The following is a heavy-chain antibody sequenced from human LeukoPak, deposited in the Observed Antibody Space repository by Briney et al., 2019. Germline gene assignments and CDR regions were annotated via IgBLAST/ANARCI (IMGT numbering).Heavy chain of an antibody. J-gene: IGHJ5*02. CDR2: IYTNGST. Sequence: SETLSLTCTVSGGSISSYYWSWIRQPAGKGLEWIGRIYTNGSTNYNPSLKSRVTMSVDTSKNQFSLKLSSVTAADTAVYYCARVDASSWPLSPWGQGTLVTVSS. V-gene: IGHV4-4*07. D-gene: IGHD6-13*01. CDR3: ARVDASSWPLSP. CDR1: GGSISSYY.